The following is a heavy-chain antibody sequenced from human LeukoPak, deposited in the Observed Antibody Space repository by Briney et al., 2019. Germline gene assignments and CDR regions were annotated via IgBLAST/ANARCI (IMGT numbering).Heavy chain of an antibody. D-gene: IGHD5-12*01. V-gene: IGHV1-24*01. CDR1: GYTLTELS. CDR2: FDPEDGET. CDR3: AKDLVATTYRDAFDI. Sequence: ASVKVSCKVSGYTLTELSMHWVRQAPGKGLEWMGGFDPEDGETIYAQKFQGRVTMTEDTSTDTAYMELSSLRSEDTAVYYCAKDLVATTYRDAFDIWGPGTMVTVSS. J-gene: IGHJ3*02.